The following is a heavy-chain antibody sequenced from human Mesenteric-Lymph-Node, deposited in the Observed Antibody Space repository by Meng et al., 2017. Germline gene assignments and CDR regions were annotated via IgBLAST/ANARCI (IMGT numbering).Heavy chain of an antibody. V-gene: IGHV1-8*01. CDR3: ARPAERGYYDSSGYYYDAFDI. CDR2: MNPNSGNT. CDR1: GYTFTSYD. Sequence: ASVKVSCKASGYTFTSYDINWVRQATGQGLEWMGWMNPNSGNTGYAQKFQGRVTMTRNTSISTAYMELSSLRSEDTAVYYCARPAERGYYDSSGYYYDAFDIWGQGTMVTVSS. D-gene: IGHD3-22*01. J-gene: IGHJ3*02.